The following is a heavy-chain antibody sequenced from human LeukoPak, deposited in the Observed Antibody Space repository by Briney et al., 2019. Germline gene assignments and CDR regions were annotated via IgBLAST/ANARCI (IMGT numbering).Heavy chain of an antibody. CDR2: INSGDSNT. Sequence: PGGSLRLSCAASGFTFSKHWMHWVRQAPGRGLVWVSRINSGDSNTFYADSVKGRFTISRDNAKNTVYLHMNSLRAEDTALYYCARDRQYVFDIWGQGTMVTVSS. CDR3: ARDRQYVFDI. J-gene: IGHJ3*02. CDR1: GFTFSKHW. D-gene: IGHD3-16*01. V-gene: IGHV3-74*01.